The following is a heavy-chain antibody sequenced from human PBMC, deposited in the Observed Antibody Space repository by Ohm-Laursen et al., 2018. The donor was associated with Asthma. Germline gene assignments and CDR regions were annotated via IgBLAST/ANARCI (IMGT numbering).Heavy chain of an antibody. J-gene: IGHJ2*01. Sequence: GASVKVSCKASGGTFSSYAISWVRQAPGQGLEWMGGIIPIFGTANYAQKFQGRVTITADESTSTAYMELSSLRSEDTAVYYCARTVTTAFANYWYFDLWGRGTLVTVSS. CDR1: GGTFSSYA. D-gene: IGHD4-17*01. CDR2: IIPIFGTA. V-gene: IGHV1-69*13. CDR3: ARTVTTAFANYWYFDL.